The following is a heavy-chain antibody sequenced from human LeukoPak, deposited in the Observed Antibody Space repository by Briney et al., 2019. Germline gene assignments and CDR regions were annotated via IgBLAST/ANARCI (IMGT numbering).Heavy chain of an antibody. V-gene: IGHV3-30*04. CDR2: ISYDGSNK. J-gene: IGHJ6*04. Sequence: GKSLRLSCAASGFTFSSYAMHWVRRAPGKGLEWVAVISYDGSNKYYADSVKGRFTISRDNSKNTLYLQMNSLRAEDTAVYYCARAGYCSSTSCRFYYYYYYGMDVWGKGTTVTVSS. CDR3: ARAGYCSSTSCRFYYYYYYGMDV. D-gene: IGHD2-2*01. CDR1: GFTFSSYA.